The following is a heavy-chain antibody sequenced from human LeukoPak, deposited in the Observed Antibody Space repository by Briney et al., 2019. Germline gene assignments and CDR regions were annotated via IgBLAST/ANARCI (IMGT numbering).Heavy chain of an antibody. CDR1: GGSISSYY. CDR3: VRGPPSGDSSSWFDY. Sequence: SETLSLTCTVSGGSISSYYWSWIRQPPGKGLEWIGYIYYSGSTNYNPSLKSRVAISLDTSKNQFSLKLSSVTAADTAVHYCVRGPPSGDSSSWFDYWGQGTLVTVSS. V-gene: IGHV4-59*12. J-gene: IGHJ4*02. CDR2: IYYSGST. D-gene: IGHD6-13*01.